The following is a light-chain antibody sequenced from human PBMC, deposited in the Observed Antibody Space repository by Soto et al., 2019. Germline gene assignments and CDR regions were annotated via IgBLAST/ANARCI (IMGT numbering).Light chain of an antibody. J-gene: IGLJ2*01. V-gene: IGLV1-40*01. CDR1: SSNIGGGYD. CDR2: GNS. Sequence: QSVLTQPPSVSGAPGQRVTISCTGSSSNIGGGYDVHWYQQLPGTAPKLLIYGNSNRPSGVPDRFSGSKSGTSASLAITGLHGQDDADEYGQSYSSSVGSSNVVFGGGTKLTVL. CDR3: QSYSSSVGSSNVV.